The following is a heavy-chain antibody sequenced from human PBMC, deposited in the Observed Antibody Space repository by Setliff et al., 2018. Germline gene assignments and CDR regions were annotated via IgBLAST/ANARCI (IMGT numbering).Heavy chain of an antibody. CDR2: IKYDGTT. J-gene: IGHJ6*03. D-gene: IGHD2-15*01. CDR3: AGGCAAGACYSDYYYYMDV. CDR1: SGAIINYY. Sequence: SETLSLTCTVSSGAIINYYWSWIRQPPGRPLEWIGYIKYDGTTDYNPSLDSRVTMSVDTSKNQFSLKLKSVTAADTAMYYCAGGCAAGACYSDYYYYMDVWGKGTTVTVSS. V-gene: IGHV4-59*01.